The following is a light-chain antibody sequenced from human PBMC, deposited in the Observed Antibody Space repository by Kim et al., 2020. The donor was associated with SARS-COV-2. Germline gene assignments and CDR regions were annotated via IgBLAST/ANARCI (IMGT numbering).Light chain of an antibody. CDR2: EVN. CDR3: SSYTSSNIYV. V-gene: IGLV2-18*02. J-gene: IGLJ1*01. CDR1: SSDVGTYSR. Sequence: GQSATISCTGTSSDVGTYSRVSWYQQSPGTAPKLMIYEVNDRPSGVPDRFSGSKSGNTASLTISGLQAGDEADYYCSSYTSSNIYVFGTGTKVTVL.